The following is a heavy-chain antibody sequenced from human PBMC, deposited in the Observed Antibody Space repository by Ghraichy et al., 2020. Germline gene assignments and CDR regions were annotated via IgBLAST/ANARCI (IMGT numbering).Heavy chain of an antibody. J-gene: IGHJ6*02. CDR3: AKGGSSSNYYYYGMDV. V-gene: IGHV3-23*01. Sequence: GGSLRLSCAASGFTFSSYAMSWVRQAPGKGLEWVSAISGSGGSTYYADSVKGRFTISRDNSKNTLYLQIKSLRAEDTAVYYCAKGGSSSNYYYYGMDVWGQGTTVTVSS. CDR2: ISGSGGST. D-gene: IGHD6-6*01. CDR1: GFTFSSYA.